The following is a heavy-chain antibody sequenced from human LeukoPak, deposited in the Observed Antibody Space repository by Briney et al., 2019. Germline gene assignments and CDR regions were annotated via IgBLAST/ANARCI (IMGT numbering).Heavy chain of an antibody. CDR2: IYPGDSDT. CDR3: ALQLWFGELFYFDY. J-gene: IGHJ4*02. CDR1: GYSFTSYW. D-gene: IGHD3-10*01. V-gene: IGHV5-51*01. Sequence: GESLKISCXGSGYSFTSYWIGWVREMSGKGLEWMGIIYPGDSDTRYSPSFQGQVTISADKSISTAYLQWSSLKASDTAMYYCALQLWFGELFYFDYWGQGTLVTVSS.